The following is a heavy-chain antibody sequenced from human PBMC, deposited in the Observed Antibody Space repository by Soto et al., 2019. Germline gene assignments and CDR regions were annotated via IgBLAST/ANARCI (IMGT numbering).Heavy chain of an antibody. V-gene: IGHV3-21*01. Sequence: PGGSLRLSCAASGFTFSSYSMNWVRQAPGKGLEWVSSISSSSTYIYYADSVKGRFTISRDNAKNSLYLQMNSLRAEDTAVYYCARRIYSSSWGYFDHCGQGTLVTGSS. CDR1: GFTFSSYS. CDR2: ISSSSTYI. D-gene: IGHD6-13*01. CDR3: ARRIYSSSWGYFDH. J-gene: IGHJ4*02.